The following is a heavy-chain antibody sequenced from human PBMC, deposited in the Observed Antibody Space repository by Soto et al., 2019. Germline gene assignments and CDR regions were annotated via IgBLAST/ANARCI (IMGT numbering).Heavy chain of an antibody. CDR3: ARRIPFGYGMDV. CDR1: GFTFSSYA. D-gene: IGHD2-21*01. V-gene: IGHV3-64*01. J-gene: IGHJ6*02. Sequence: EVQLVESGGGLVQPGGSLRLSCAASGFTFSSYAMHRVRQAPGKGLEYVSDITSNGGNTDYASSVKGRFTISRDNSKNTLYLQMGSLRAEDMAVYYCARRIPFGYGMDVWGQGTTVTVSS. CDR2: ITSNGGNT.